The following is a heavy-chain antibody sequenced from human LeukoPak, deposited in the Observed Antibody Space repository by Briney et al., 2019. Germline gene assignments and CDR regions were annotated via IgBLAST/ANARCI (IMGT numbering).Heavy chain of an antibody. CDR1: GYTFTSYD. CDR3: ATVGYYGSGSYYSPYYYYGMDV. J-gene: IGHJ6*02. CDR2: MNPNSGNT. D-gene: IGHD3-10*01. V-gene: IGHV1-8*01. Sequence: ASVKVSCKASGYTFTSYDINWVRQATGQGLEWMGWMNPNSGNTGYAQKFQGRVTMTRNTSISTAYMELSSLRSEDTAVYYWATVGYYGSGSYYSPYYYYGMDVWGQGTTVTVSS.